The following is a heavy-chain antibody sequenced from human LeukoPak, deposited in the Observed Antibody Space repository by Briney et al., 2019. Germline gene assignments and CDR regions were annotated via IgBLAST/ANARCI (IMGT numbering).Heavy chain of an antibody. CDR2: FDPEDGET. D-gene: IGHD3-3*01. CDR1: GYTLTELS. V-gene: IGHV1-24*01. CDR3: ATGGFSPAPFDY. J-gene: IGHJ4*02. Sequence: ASVTVSFTVSGYTLTELSMHWVRQAPGKGLEWMGGFDPEDGETIYAQKFQGRVTMTEDTSTDTAYMELSSLRSEDTAVYYCATGGFSPAPFDYWGQGTLVTVSS.